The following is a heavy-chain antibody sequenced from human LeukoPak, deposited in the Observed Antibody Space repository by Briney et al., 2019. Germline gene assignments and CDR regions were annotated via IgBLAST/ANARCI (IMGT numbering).Heavy chain of an antibody. J-gene: IGHJ6*03. CDR3: ARASTYYDFWSGYYPNYHYYMDV. CDR1: GYTFTSYG. Sequence: ASVKVSCKASGYTFTSYGISWVRQAPGQGLEWMGWISAYNGNTNYAQKLQGRVTMTTDTSTSTAYMELRSLRSDDTAVYYCARASTYYDFWSGYYPNYHYYMDVWGKGTTVTVSS. D-gene: IGHD3-3*01. CDR2: ISAYNGNT. V-gene: IGHV1-18*01.